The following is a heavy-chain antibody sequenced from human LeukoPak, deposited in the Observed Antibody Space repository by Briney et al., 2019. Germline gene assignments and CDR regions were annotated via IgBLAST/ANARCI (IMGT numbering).Heavy chain of an antibody. D-gene: IGHD4-17*01. J-gene: IGHJ4*02. V-gene: IGHV4-59*12. CDR1: GVSISSYY. CDR2: VYYSGTT. CDR3: ARLAYGDFQLDY. Sequence: SETLSLTCTVSGVSISSYYCSWIRQPPGKGLEWIGYVYYSGTTNYNPSLKSRVTISLDTSKNQFSLKLSSVTAADTAVYYCARLAYGDFQLDYWGQGTLVTVSS.